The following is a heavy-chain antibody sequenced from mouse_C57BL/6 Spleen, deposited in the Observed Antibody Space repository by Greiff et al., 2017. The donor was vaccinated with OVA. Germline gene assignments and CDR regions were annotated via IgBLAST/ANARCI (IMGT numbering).Heavy chain of an antibody. CDR2: IYPGSGNT. CDR1: GYTFTDYY. V-gene: IGHV1-76*01. Sequence: QVQLQQSGAELVRPGASVKLSCKASGYTFTDYYINWVKQRPGQGLEWIARIYPGSGNTYYNEKFKGKATLTAEKSSSTAYMQLSSLTSEDSAVYFCARWGVTTGAMDYWGQGTSVTVSS. J-gene: IGHJ4*01. D-gene: IGHD2-2*01. CDR3: ARWGVTTGAMDY.